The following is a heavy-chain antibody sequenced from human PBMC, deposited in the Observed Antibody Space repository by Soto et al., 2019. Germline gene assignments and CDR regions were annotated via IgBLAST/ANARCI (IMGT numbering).Heavy chain of an antibody. Sequence: QVQLQESGPGLVKPSETLSLTCQVSGASVGGHYWSWIRQPPGKGLEWIGFVEYTGSTKTNPFLKSRVTISIDTSNNQFSLRLRSVTAADTAVYFCARRNYFESSGYNDVDYWGQGIVVTVSS. CDR2: VEYTGST. J-gene: IGHJ4*02. CDR3: ARRNYFESSGYNDVDY. D-gene: IGHD3-22*01. CDR1: GASVGGHY. V-gene: IGHV4-59*02.